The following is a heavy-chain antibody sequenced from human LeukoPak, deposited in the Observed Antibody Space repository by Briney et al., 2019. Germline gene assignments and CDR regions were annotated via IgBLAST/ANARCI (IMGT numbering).Heavy chain of an antibody. J-gene: IGHJ4*01. CDR3: ARGAALVNDKYFDY. V-gene: IGHV4-59*01. CDR2: IYYSGST. D-gene: IGHD5-18*01. CDR1: GGSISSYY. Sequence: QTSETLSLTCTVSGGSISSYYWSWIRQPPGKGLEWIGYIYYSGSTNYNPSLKSRVTISVDTSKDQFSLKLSSVTAADTAVYYCARGAALVNDKYFDYWGHGTLVTVSS.